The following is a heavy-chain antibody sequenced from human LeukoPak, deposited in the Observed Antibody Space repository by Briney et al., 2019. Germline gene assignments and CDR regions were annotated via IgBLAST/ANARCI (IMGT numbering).Heavy chain of an antibody. CDR1: GGSFRGYF. V-gene: IGHV4-34*01. CDR2: INHSGST. J-gene: IGHJ5*02. CDR3: ARGRSSGWYGGHWFDP. D-gene: IGHD6-19*01. Sequence: SETLSLTCAVYGGSFRGYFWSWIRQPPGKELDGMGGINHSGSTNYNPSLNSRVTISVDTSKNQFSLKLSSVTAADTAVYYCARGRSSGWYGGHWFDPWGQGTLVTVSS.